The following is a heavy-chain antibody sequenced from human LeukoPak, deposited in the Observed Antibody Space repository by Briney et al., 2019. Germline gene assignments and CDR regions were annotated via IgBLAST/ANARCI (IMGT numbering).Heavy chain of an antibody. CDR1: GGSFSGYY. CDR3: ARDAAYRGFDY. J-gene: IGHJ4*02. CDR2: INHSGST. D-gene: IGHD1-1*01. V-gene: IGHV4-34*01. Sequence: PSETLSLTCAVYGGSFSGYYWSWIRQPPGKGPEWIGEINHSGSTNYNPSLKSRVTISVDTSKNQFSLKLSSVTAADTAVYYCARDAAYRGFDYWGQGTLVTVSS.